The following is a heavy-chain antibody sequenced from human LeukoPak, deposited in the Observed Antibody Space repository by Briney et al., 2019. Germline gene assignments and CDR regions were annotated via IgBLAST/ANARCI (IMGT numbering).Heavy chain of an antibody. D-gene: IGHD3-10*01. J-gene: IGHJ5*02. CDR2: INPNSGGI. CDR3: ARDLRITMVRGVLDP. V-gene: IGHV1-2*02. Sequence: ASVKVSCKASGYTFTGYYMHWVRQAPGQGLEWMGWINPNSGGINYAQKFQGRVTMTRDTAISTAYMELSRMRSDDTAVYYCARDLRITMVRGVLDPWGQGTLVTVSS. CDR1: GYTFTGYY.